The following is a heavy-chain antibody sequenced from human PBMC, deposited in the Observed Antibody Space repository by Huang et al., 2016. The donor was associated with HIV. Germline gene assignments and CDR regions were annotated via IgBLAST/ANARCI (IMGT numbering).Heavy chain of an antibody. V-gene: IGHV1-18*01. CDR3: ARDPKYHRIGYYRQRRGIDV. CDR1: GYSFTDYG. D-gene: IGHD3-22*01. J-gene: IGHJ3*01. Sequence: QAQLMQSGPEVKKPGASVKVSCKTSGYSFTDYGITWVRQAPGQGPEWVGWISAFKGDTEIAQRLQGIVTLTTDTSTSMAYMELRSLRFDDTAVYFCARDPKYHRIGYYRQRRGIDVWGQGTMVSVSS. CDR2: ISAFKGDT.